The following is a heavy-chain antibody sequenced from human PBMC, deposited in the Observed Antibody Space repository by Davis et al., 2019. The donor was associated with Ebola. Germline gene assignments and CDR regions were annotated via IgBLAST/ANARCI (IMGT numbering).Heavy chain of an antibody. V-gene: IGHV4-34*01. CDR2: INHSGST. CDR1: GGSFSGYY. Sequence: GSLRLSCAVYGGSFSGYYWSWIRQPPGKGLEWIGEINHSGSTNYNPSLKSRVTISVDTSKNQFSLKLSSVTAADTAVYYCARDLGYCTNGVCPRGEGMDVWGQGTTVTVSS. J-gene: IGHJ6*02. D-gene: IGHD2-8*01. CDR3: ARDLGYCTNGVCPRGEGMDV.